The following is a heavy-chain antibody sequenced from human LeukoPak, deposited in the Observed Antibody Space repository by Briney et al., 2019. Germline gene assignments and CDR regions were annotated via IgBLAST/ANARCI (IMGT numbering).Heavy chain of an antibody. CDR2: INQRRNT. CDR1: GGSFSGYS. Sequence: SETLSLTCVVYGGSFSGYSWSWIRQPPGEGLEWIGEINQRRNTNYNPSLKSRVTISIDTSKNQFSLKLSSVTAADTAVYYCALTQDDSYGMDVWGQGTTVTVSS. D-gene: IGHD3-22*01. CDR3: ALTQDDSYGMDV. V-gene: IGHV4-34*01. J-gene: IGHJ6*02.